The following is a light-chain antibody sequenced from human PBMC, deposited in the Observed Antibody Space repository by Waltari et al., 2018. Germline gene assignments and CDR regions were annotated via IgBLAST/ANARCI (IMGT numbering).Light chain of an antibody. J-gene: IGLJ3*02. CDR2: RNN. CDR1: SNNVGNQG. Sequence: AGLTQPPSVSEGLRQTATLTCTGNSNNVGNQGAAWLQQHQGHPPKLLSYRNNNRPSGIPERFSAARSGNTASLTITGLQPEDEADYYCSAWDSSLSAWLFGGGTKLTVL. V-gene: IGLV10-54*04. CDR3: SAWDSSLSAWL.